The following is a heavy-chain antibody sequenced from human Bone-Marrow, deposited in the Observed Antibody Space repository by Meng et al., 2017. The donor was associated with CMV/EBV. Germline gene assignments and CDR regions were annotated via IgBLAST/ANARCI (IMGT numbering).Heavy chain of an antibody. V-gene: IGHV3-74*01. CDR1: GVTFSSYW. Sequence: SGVTFSSYWMHWVRQAPGKGLVWVSRINSDGSSTSYAASVKGRFTISRDNAKNTLYLQMNSLRAEDTAVYYCARDRVGATPVPWFDPWGQGTLVTVSS. CDR2: INSDGSST. J-gene: IGHJ5*02. CDR3: ARDRVGATPVPWFDP. D-gene: IGHD1-26*01.